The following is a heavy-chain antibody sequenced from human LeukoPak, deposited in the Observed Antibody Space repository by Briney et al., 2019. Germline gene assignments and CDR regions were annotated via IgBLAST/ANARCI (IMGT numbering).Heavy chain of an antibody. D-gene: IGHD3-22*01. CDR3: ARMGVSYYYDSSTYYPLAFDV. V-gene: IGHV4-38-2*02. J-gene: IGHJ3*01. Sequence: SETLSLTRTVSGYSISSGYYWGWIRQSPGKGLEWIATIFSSGSIYYSPSLKSRVTLSVDTSKNQFFLKLNSVNAADTAVYYCARMGVSYYYDSSTYYPLAFDVWGQGTVVTVSS. CDR1: GYSISSGYY. CDR2: IFSSGSI.